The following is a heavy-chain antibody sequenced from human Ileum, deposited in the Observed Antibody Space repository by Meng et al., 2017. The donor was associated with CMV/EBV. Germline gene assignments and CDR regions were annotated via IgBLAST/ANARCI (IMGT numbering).Heavy chain of an antibody. CDR2: INHSGST. J-gene: IGHJ5*02. CDR3: ARESPRALYSSSWYGRGWFDP. D-gene: IGHD6-13*01. CDR1: GYY. V-gene: IGHV4-34*01. Sequence: GYYWSWSRQPPGKGLEWIGEINHSGSTNYNPSLKSRVTISVDTSKNQFSLKLSSVTAADTAVYYCARESPRALYSSSWYGRGWFDPWGQGTLVTVSS.